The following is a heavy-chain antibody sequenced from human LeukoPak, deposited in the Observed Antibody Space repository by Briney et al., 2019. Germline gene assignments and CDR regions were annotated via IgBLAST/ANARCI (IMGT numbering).Heavy chain of an antibody. Sequence: SETLSLTCTVSGGSTSSYYWGWIRQPPGKGLEWIGSIYYSGSTYYNPSLKSRVTISVDTSKNQFSLKLSSVTAADTAVYYCARNYYYDSSGYYGASGIGYWGQGTLVTVSS. J-gene: IGHJ4*02. D-gene: IGHD3-22*01. CDR2: IYYSGST. V-gene: IGHV4-39*01. CDR1: GGSTSSYY. CDR3: ARNYYYDSSGYYGASGIGY.